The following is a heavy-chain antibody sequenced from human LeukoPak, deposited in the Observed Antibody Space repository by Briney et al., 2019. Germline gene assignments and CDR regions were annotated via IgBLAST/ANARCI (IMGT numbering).Heavy chain of an antibody. CDR1: GYTFSTSG. CDR3: AKDQNPGGDYYDSSGFDY. J-gene: IGHJ4*02. V-gene: IGHV1-18*04. D-gene: IGHD3-22*01. Sequence: ASVKVSCKVSGYTFSTSGVSWVRRAPGHGLEWMGWIHNYNGSTIYAQKFQGRLTLTRDTSTTTAFLELRSLRSDDTAVYYCAKDQNPGGDYYDSSGFDYWGQGTLVTVSS. CDR2: IHNYNGST.